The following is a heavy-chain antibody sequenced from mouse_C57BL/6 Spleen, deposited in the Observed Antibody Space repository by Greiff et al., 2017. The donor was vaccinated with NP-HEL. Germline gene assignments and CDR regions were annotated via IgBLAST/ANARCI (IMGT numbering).Heavy chain of an antibody. Sequence: EVQLQQSGPELVKPGASVKISCKASGYTFTDYYMNWVKPSHGKSLEWIGDINPNNGGTSYNQKFKGKATLTVDKSSSTAYMELRSLTSEDSAVYYCAKIYYGYDLYFDVWGTGTTVTVSS. D-gene: IGHD2-2*01. CDR2: INPNNGGT. CDR1: GYTFTDYY. J-gene: IGHJ1*03. V-gene: IGHV1-26*01. CDR3: AKIYYGYDLYFDV.